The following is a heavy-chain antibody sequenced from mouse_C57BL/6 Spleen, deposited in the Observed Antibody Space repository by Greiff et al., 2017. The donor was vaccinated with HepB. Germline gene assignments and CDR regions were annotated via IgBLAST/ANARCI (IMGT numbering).Heavy chain of an antibody. CDR1: GYAFSSSW. Sequence: VQLQQSGPELVKPGASVKISCKASGYAFSSSWMNWVKQRPGKGLEWIGRIYPGDGDTNYNGKFKGKATLTADKSSSTAYMQLSSLTSEDSAVYFCARFRANYYGSSPYAMDYWGQGTSVTVSS. J-gene: IGHJ4*01. V-gene: IGHV1-82*01. CDR3: ARFRANYYGSSPYAMDY. D-gene: IGHD1-1*01. CDR2: IYPGDGDT.